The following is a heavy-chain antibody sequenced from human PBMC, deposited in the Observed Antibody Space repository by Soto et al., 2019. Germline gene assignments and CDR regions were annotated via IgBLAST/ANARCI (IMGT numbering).Heavy chain of an antibody. CDR1: GYTFIDYY. J-gene: IGHJ4*02. V-gene: IGHV1-2*02. CDR3: ARPPGYISDWYYFDL. D-gene: IGHD6-19*01. Sequence: QVQLVQSGAEVKKPGASVKVSCEASGYTFIDYYMHWVRQAPGQGFEWMVWISPKSGGTNYAQKFQGRVTMTWDTSLNTAYMQLSSLMSEDTAVYYCARPPGYISDWYYFDLWGQGTLVTVSS. CDR2: ISPKSGGT.